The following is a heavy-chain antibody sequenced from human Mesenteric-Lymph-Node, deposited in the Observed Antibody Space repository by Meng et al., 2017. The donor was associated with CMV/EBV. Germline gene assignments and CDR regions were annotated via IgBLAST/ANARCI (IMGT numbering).Heavy chain of an antibody. D-gene: IGHD7-27*01. CDR2: ISAYNGNT. V-gene: IGHV1-18*04. Sequence: ASVKVSCKASGYTFTSYYMHWVRQAPGQGLEWMGWISAYNGNTNYAQKLQGRVTMTTDTSTSTAYMELRSLRSDDTAVYYCARTGDSYYYYGMDVWGQGTTVTVSS. CDR3: ARTGDSYYYYGMDV. J-gene: IGHJ6*02. CDR1: GYTFTSYY.